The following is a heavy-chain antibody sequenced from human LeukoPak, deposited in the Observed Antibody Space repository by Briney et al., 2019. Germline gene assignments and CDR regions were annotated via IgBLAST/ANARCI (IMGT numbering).Heavy chain of an antibody. CDR1: GYTFTGYY. CDR2: INPNSGGT. J-gene: IGHJ3*02. Sequence: GASVKVSCKASGYTFTGYYMHWVRQAPGQGLEWMGWINPNSGGTNYAQKLQGRVTMTTDTSTSTAYMELRSLRSDDTAVYYCARDPPKPTTYCSSTSCSTGAFDIWGQGTMVTVSS. CDR3: ARDPPKPTTYCSSTSCSTGAFDI. V-gene: IGHV1-2*02. D-gene: IGHD2-2*01.